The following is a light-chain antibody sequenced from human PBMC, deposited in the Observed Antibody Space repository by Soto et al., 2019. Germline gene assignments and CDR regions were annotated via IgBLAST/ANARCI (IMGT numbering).Light chain of an antibody. CDR2: EVS. V-gene: IGLV2-14*01. J-gene: IGLJ2*01. CDR1: SSDVGGYNY. CDR3: NSYTSSSTLL. Sequence: QSLLTQPASVSGSPGQSITISCTGTSSDVGGYNYVSWYQHHPGKAPKLMIYEVSDRPSGVSNRFSGSKSGNTASLTISGLQAEDEADYYCNSYTSSSTLLFGGGTK.